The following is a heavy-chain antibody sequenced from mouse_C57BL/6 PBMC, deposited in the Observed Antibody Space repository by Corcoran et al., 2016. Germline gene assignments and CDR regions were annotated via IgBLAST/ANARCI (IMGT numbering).Heavy chain of an antibody. Sequence: DVQLQESGPGLVKPSQSLSLTCSVTGYSITSGYYWNWIRQFPGNKLEWMGYISYDGSNNYNPSLKNRISITRDTSKNQFFLKLNSVTTEDTATYYCARVYYSNPFYFDYWGQGTTLTVSS. CDR3: ARVYYSNPFYFDY. CDR1: GYSITSGYY. J-gene: IGHJ2*01. D-gene: IGHD2-5*01. V-gene: IGHV3-6*01. CDR2: ISYDGSN.